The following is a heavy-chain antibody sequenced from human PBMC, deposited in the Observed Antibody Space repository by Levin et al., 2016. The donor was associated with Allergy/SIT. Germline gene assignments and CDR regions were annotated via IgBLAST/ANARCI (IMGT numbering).Heavy chain of an antibody. CDR1: GFTFDDYA. CDR3: ARDVR. Sequence: SLKISCSASGFTFDDYAMHWVRQAPGKGLEWVSVIGWDNVNILYADSVKGRFTISRDNAENSLYLQMDSLTAEDTAIYYCARDVRWGQGTLVTVSS. V-gene: IGHV3-9*01. J-gene: IGHJ4*02. CDR2: IGWDNVNI.